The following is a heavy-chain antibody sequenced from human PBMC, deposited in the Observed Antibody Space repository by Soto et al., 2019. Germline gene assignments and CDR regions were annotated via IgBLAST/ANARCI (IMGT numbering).Heavy chain of an antibody. CDR1: GGSISSSSYY. CDR2: IYYSGST. D-gene: IGHD2-15*01. CDR3: AINLLGYCSGGSCEAGWFDP. J-gene: IGHJ5*02. V-gene: IGHV4-39*01. Sequence: SETLSLTCTVSGGSISSSSYYWGWIRQPPGKGLEWIGSIYYSGSTYYNPSLKSRVTISVDTSKNQFSLKLSSVTAADTAVYYCAINLLGYCSGGSCEAGWFDPWGQGTLVTVSS.